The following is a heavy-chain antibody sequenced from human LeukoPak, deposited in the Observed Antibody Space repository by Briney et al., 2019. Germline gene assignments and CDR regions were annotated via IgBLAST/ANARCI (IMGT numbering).Heavy chain of an antibody. D-gene: IGHD1-14*01. V-gene: IGHV3-15*01. Sequence: GGSLRLSCAASGFSFSSVYMSWVRQAPGKGLEWVGRIKSKTEGGTADYAAPVKGRFSISRDDSINTVYLEMNSLKTENTAVYYCTTYRSYSDYWGQGALVTVSS. J-gene: IGHJ4*02. CDR1: GFSFSSVY. CDR3: TTYRSYSDY. CDR2: IKSKTEGGTA.